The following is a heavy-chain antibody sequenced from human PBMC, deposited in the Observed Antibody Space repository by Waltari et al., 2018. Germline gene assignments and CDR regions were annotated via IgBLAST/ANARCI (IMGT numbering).Heavy chain of an antibody. D-gene: IGHD5-18*01. CDR2: LSCNSGSI. J-gene: IGHJ4*01. CDR3: AKDNGYSLDY. CDR1: GFRVEDYA. Sequence: EVQLVESGGDPVEPGRSLRLSCAAHGFRVEDYAMHWVRQVPGKGLEWVSGLSCNSGSIIYADSVKGRFTISRDNARNSLFLQMTSLRPDDTALYYCAKDNGYSLDYWGHGTLVTVTS. V-gene: IGHV3-9*01.